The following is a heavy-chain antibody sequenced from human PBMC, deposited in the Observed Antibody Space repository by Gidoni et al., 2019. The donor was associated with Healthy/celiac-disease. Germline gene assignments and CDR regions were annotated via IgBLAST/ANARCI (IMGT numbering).Heavy chain of an antibody. CDR1: GFTFSSYA. V-gene: IGHV3-23*01. CDR3: AKAYLEWLFTDYYYYGMDV. D-gene: IGHD3-3*02. CDR2: ISGSGGST. Sequence: EVQLLESGGGLVQPGGSLRLSCAASGFTFSSYAMRWVRQSPGKGLGWVSAISGSGGSTYYADSVKGRFTISRDNSKNTLYLQMNSLRAEDTAVYYCAKAYLEWLFTDYYYYGMDVWGQGTTVTVSS. J-gene: IGHJ6*02.